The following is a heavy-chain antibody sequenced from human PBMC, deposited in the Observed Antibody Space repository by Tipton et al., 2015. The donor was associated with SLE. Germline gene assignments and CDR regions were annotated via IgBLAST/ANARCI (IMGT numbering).Heavy chain of an antibody. J-gene: IGHJ4*02. V-gene: IGHV4-34*01. Sequence: TLSLTCAVYGGSFSGYYWSWIRQPPGKGLEWIGEINHSGSTNYNPSLKSRVTISVDPSKNQFSLKLSSVTAADTAVYYCARRDTAMAPFGYWGQGTLVTVSS. CDR2: INHSGST. CDR1: GGSFSGYY. CDR3: ARRDTAMAPFGY. D-gene: IGHD5-18*01.